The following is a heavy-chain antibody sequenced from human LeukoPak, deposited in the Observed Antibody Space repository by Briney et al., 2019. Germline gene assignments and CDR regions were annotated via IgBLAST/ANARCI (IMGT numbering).Heavy chain of an antibody. V-gene: IGHV5-51*01. CDR1: GYIFTDYW. CDR2: IYCDGSNT. CDR3: ARRAQLEMRYIDS. D-gene: IGHD1-1*01. J-gene: IGHJ5*01. Sequence: GESLKISCQTSGYIFTDYWIGWVRQMPGKGLEWRAGIYCDGSNTIYSPSFHTQVTISVDKSTNTAYLKWTSLKAADTAIYFCARRAQLEMRYIDSWGQGALVTVSS.